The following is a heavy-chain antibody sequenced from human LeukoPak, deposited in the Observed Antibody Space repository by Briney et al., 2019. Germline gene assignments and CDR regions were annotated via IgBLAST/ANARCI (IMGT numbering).Heavy chain of an antibody. D-gene: IGHD5-12*01. Sequence: SETLSLTCTVSGGSISSYYWSWIRQPPGKGLEWIGYIFYTGSTNYNPSLKSRVTISVLTSKNRFSLKLRSVTAADTAVYYCARTTEGYAGGPGYSYYYYMDVWGKGTTVTISS. J-gene: IGHJ6*03. V-gene: IGHV4-59*01. CDR3: ARTTEGYAGGPGYSYYYYMDV. CDR1: GGSISSYY. CDR2: IFYTGST.